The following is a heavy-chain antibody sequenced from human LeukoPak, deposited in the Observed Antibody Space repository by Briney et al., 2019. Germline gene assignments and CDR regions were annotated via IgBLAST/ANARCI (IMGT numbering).Heavy chain of an antibody. CDR2: MYYGGST. CDR1: GYSIRSGYY. V-gene: IGHV4-38-2*02. D-gene: IGHD3-10*01. CDR3: ARAYGSGSIIDY. Sequence: SETLSLTCSVSGYSIRSGYYWGWIRPPPGKGLEWIGNMYYGGSTSYHPSLKSRVTISGDTSEKQFSLRLTSVSAAGTAIYYCARAYGSGSIIDYWGRGTLVTVSS. J-gene: IGHJ4*02.